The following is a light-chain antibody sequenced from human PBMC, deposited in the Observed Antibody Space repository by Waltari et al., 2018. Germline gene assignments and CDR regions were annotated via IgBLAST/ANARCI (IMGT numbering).Light chain of an antibody. CDR3: QQRKYWPPLT. CDR2: DAS. V-gene: IGKV3-11*01. J-gene: IGKJ4*01. Sequence: EVVLTQSPATVSFSPGERAPLSCRASHSVDIYLAWYQQKPGQAPRLLIYDASNRATGIPARFSGSGSGTDFTLTISSLEPEDFAIYYCQQRKYWPPLTFGGGTKVEIK. CDR1: HSVDIY.